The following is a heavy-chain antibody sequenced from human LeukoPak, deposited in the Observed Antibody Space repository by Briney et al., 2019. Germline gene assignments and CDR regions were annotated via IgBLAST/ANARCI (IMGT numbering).Heavy chain of an antibody. CDR1: GYSLSSGYY. D-gene: IGHD3-9*01. J-gene: IGHJ5*02. V-gene: IGHV4-38-2*01. CDR3: ARGYFDWLNWFDP. Sequence: SETLSLTCAVSGYSLSSGYYWGWPRQPPGKGLGGIGSIYHSGSTYYNPSLKSRVTISVDTSKNQFSLKLSSVTAADTAMYYCARGYFDWLNWFDPWGQGTLVTVSS. CDR2: IYHSGST.